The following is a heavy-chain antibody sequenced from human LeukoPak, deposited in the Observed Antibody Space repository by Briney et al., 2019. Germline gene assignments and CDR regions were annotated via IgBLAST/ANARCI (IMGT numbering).Heavy chain of an antibody. D-gene: IGHD5-24*01. Sequence: PGGSLRLSCAASGFTFSSAWMTWVRQAPGKGLEWVGRIKSKIDGGTTDYAAPVKGRFSISRDDSKNTLYLQMNSLKTEDTAVYYCTTAGKLARDGYNYPYYFDYWGQGTLVTVSS. CDR1: GFTFSSAW. CDR3: TTAGKLARDGYNYPYYFDY. J-gene: IGHJ4*02. CDR2: IKSKIDGGTT. V-gene: IGHV3-15*01.